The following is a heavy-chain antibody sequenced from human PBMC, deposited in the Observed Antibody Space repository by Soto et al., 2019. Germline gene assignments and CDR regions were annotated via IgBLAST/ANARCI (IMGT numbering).Heavy chain of an antibody. CDR2: ISWNSGSI. Sequence: SLRLPCAASGFTFDDYAMHWVRQAPGKGLEWVSGISWNSGSIGYADSVKGRFTISRDNAKNSLYLQMNSLRAEDTALYYCAKDIIVGDVILTGYYDFXGTGPLVTVSS. D-gene: IGHD3-9*01. V-gene: IGHV3-9*01. J-gene: IGHJ4*02. CDR3: AKDIIVGDVILTGYYDF. CDR1: GFTFDDYA.